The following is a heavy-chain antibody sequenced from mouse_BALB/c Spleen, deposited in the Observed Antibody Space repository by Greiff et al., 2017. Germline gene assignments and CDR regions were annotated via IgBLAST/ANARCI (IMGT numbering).Heavy chain of an antibody. CDR1: GFTFSSYG. Sequence: EVQLVESGGGLVQPGGSLKLSCAASGFTFSSYGMSWVRQTPDKRLELVATINSNGGSTYYPDSVKGRFTISRDNAKNTLYLQMSSLKSEDTAMYYCARDYGYRDAMDYWGQGTSVTVSS. J-gene: IGHJ4*01. CDR3: ARDYGYRDAMDY. CDR2: INSNGGST. D-gene: IGHD1-2*01. V-gene: IGHV5-6-3*01.